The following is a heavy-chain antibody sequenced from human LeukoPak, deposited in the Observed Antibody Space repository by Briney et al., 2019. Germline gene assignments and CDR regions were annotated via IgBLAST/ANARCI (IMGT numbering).Heavy chain of an antibody. CDR3: ARVFGHYYGSGSYNWFDP. CDR2: VYYSGST. D-gene: IGHD3-10*01. Sequence: PSETLSLTCTVSGGSISSYYWSWIRQPPGKGLEWIGYVYYSGSTNYNPSLKSRVTISVDTSKNQFSLKLSSVTAADTAVYYCARVFGHYYGSGSYNWFDPWGQGTLVTVSS. J-gene: IGHJ5*02. V-gene: IGHV4-59*01. CDR1: GGSISSYY.